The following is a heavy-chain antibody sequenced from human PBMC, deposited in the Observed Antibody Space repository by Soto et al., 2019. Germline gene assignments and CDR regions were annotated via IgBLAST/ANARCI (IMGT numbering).Heavy chain of an antibody. J-gene: IGHJ4*02. V-gene: IGHV4-30-2*01. CDR1: GDSISSGVEYS. CDR2: IYQTGIT. Sequence: SETLSLTCAVSGDSISSGVEYSWSWIRQPPGKGLEWIGYIYQTGITYYNPSLKSRVTISVDRSKNQFSLNLNSVTAADTAVYYCARHLGEGYFDYWGQGTLDTVSS. CDR3: ARHLGEGYFDY.